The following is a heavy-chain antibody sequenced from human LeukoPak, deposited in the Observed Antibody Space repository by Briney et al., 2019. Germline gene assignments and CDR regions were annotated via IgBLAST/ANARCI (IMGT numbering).Heavy chain of an antibody. D-gene: IGHD6-13*01. Sequence: SETLSLTCTVSGGSISSGGYYWSWIRQHPGKGLEWIGYIYYSGSTYYNPSLKSRVTISIDTSKNQFSLKLSSVTAADTAVYYCAGGIAAAGTSGFDYWGQGTLVTVSS. CDR1: GGSISSGGYY. CDR2: IYYSGST. CDR3: AGGIAAAGTSGFDY. J-gene: IGHJ4*02. V-gene: IGHV4-31*03.